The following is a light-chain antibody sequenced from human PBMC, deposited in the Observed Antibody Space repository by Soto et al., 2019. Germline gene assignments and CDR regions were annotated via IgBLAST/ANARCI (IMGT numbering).Light chain of an antibody. CDR3: QSYDSRLSGSV. V-gene: IGLV1-40*01. CDR1: GSNIGANYD. J-gene: IGLJ3*02. CDR2: RNT. Sequence: QSALTQPPSVSGAPGQRVTISCTGSGSNIGANYDVHWYQQLPGTAPKLLIYRNTNRPSGVPDRFSGSKSGTSASLAITGLQAEDEADYYCQSYDSRLSGSVFGGGTKLTVL.